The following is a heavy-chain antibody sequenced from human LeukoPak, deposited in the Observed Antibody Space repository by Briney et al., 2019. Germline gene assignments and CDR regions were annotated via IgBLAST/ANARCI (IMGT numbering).Heavy chain of an antibody. CDR2: ISGSGGST. CDR3: AKGGLWFGELIDY. J-gene: IGHJ4*02. D-gene: IGHD3-10*01. V-gene: IGHV3-23*01. Sequence: GGSLRLSCAASGFTFSSYAMSWVRQAPGKGLEWVSAISGSGGSTYYADSVKGRFTISRDNSKTTLYLQMNSLRAEDTAVYYCAKGGLWFGELIDYWGQGTLVTVSS. CDR1: GFTFSSYA.